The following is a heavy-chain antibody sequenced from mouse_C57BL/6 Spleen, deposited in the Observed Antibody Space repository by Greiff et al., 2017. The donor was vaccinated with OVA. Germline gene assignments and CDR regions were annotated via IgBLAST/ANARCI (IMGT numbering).Heavy chain of an antibody. CDR3: ARKGYYDSNWYFDV. CDR2: IWSGGST. D-gene: IGHD1-1*01. Sequence: QVHVKQSGPGLVQPSQSLSITCTVSGFSLTSYGVHWVRQSPGKGLEWLGVIWSGGSTDYNAAFISRLSISKDNTKSQVFFKMNSLQADDTAIYYCARKGYYDSNWYFDVWGTGTTVTVSS. CDR1: GFSLTSYG. V-gene: IGHV2-2*01. J-gene: IGHJ1*03.